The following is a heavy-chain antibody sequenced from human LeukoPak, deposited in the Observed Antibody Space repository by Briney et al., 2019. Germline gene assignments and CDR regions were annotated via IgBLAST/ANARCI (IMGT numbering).Heavy chain of an antibody. CDR2: MNPNSGNT. CDR1: GYTFTSYD. J-gene: IGHJ5*02. Sequence: GASVKVSCKASGYTFTSYDINWVRQATGQGLEWMGWMNPNSGNTGYAQKFQGRVTMTRNTSISTAYMELSSLRSEDTAVYYCARGNRITIFGVVIGKVYWFDPWGQGTLVTVSS. V-gene: IGHV1-8*01. D-gene: IGHD3-3*01. CDR3: ARGNRITIFGVVIGKVYWFDP.